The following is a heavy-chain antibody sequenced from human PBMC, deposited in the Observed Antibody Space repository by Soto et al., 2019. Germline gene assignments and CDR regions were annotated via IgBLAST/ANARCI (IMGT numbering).Heavy chain of an antibody. D-gene: IGHD4-17*01. J-gene: IGHJ5*02. CDR1: GYIFTNYG. CDR2: ISAYNGNT. Sequence: GASVKVSCKASGYIFTNYGINWVRQAPGQGLEWMGWISAYNGNTNYAQKLQGRVTMTTDTSTSTAYMELRSLRSDDTAVYYCARDLGTTVVTPTKWFDPWGQGTLVTVSS. CDR3: ARDLGTTVVTPTKWFDP. V-gene: IGHV1-18*01.